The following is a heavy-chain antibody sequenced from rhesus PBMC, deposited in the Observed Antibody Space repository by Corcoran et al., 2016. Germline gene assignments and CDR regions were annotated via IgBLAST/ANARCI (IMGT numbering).Heavy chain of an antibody. CDR3: ARGTMAADY. CDR1: GGSISSSNW. V-gene: IGHV4S12*01. D-gene: IGHD4-29*01. CDR2: IYSNTENT. J-gene: IGHJ4*01. Sequence: QVQLQESGPGLVKPSETLSLTCAVSGGSISSSNWWSWIRQPPGRGLEWIGGIYSNTENTKYNPSLNNRVTISKDTSKNQFSLRLSSVTAADTAVYYCARGTMAADYWGQGVLVTVSS.